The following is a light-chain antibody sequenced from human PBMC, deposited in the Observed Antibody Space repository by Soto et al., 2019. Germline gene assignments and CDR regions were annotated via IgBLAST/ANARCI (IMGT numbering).Light chain of an antibody. V-gene: IGLV1-47*01. Sequence: QPVLTQPPSLSGTPGQRVTISCSGSTFNVKNNYVYWYQQFAGTAPKLLIYSNNRRSSGVPDRFSGSKSGSSASLAISGLRPEDEADYYCASWDDSLSETVFGGGTQLTVL. J-gene: IGLJ7*01. CDR3: ASWDDSLSETV. CDR2: SNN. CDR1: TFNVKNNY.